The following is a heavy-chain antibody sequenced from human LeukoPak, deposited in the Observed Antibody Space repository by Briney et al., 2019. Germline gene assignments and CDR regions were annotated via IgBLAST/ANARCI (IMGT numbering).Heavy chain of an antibody. CDR1: GFPFNSYG. CDR3: AKSGGRNYYGSGSYVAYYYYYGMDV. CDR2: IRYDGINK. J-gene: IGHJ6*02. V-gene: IGHV3-30*02. D-gene: IGHD3-10*01. Sequence: PGGSLRLSCEASGFPFNSYGMHWVRQAPGKGLEWVAFIRYDGINKYYGDSVKGRFTISRDSSKNTLYLDMNSLRPEDTAVYYCAKSGGRNYYGSGSYVAYYYYYGMDVWGQGTTVTVSS.